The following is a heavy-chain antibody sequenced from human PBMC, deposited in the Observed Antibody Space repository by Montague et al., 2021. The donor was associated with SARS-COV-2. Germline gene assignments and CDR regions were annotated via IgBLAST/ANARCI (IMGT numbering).Heavy chain of an antibody. V-gene: IGHV4-59*01. D-gene: IGHD1-26*01. Sequence: SETLSLTCTVYGYSISHAFFTLTPQPPGTGGDWIGYVYYGRSCIYNPSLMGRDSIAVDTTTNQFSLRLGTVTAADTAIYYCVRDPAPSGSGTFYDYWGQGTLVAASS. CDR2: VYYGRSC. CDR3: VRDPAPSGSGTFYDY. J-gene: IGHJ4*02. CDR1: GYSISHAF.